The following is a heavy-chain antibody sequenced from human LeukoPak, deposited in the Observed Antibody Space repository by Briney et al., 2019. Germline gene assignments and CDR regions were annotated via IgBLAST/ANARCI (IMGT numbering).Heavy chain of an antibody. CDR1: GGSISGNSFY. CDR3: HSDSTAY. CDR2: FHYSGT. V-gene: IGHV4-39*07. Sequence: SETLSLTCTVSGGSISGNSFYWGWMRQPPGKGLEWIGSFHYSGTYYNPSLMSRVTISVDTSKNQVSLKLSSVTAADTAVYYCHSDSTAYWGQGTLVTVSS. D-gene: IGHD2-21*01. J-gene: IGHJ4*02.